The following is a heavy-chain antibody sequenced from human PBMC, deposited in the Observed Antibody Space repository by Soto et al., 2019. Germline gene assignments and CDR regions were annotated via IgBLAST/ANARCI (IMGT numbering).Heavy chain of an antibody. V-gene: IGHV1-3*01. D-gene: IGHD2-15*01. CDR3: ARAYIVVVVAANWFDP. J-gene: IGHJ5*02. Sequence: GASVKVSCKASGYTFTSSAMHWVRQAPGQRLEWMGWINAGNGNTKYSQKFQGRVTITRDTSASTAYMELSSLRSEDTAVYYCARAYIVVVVAANWFDPWGQGTLVTVSS. CDR1: GYTFTSSA. CDR2: INAGNGNT.